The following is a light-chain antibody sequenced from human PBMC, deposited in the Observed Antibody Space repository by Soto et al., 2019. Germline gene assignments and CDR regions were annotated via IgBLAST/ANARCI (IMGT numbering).Light chain of an antibody. J-gene: IGLJ1*01. V-gene: IGLV1-40*01. CDR3: QSYDNSRGGWGV. Sequence: QSVLTQPPSVSGAPGQRVTISCTGSSSNIGARHDVHWYQQLPGLAPKLLIYGNTYRPSGVPDRFSGSRSGTSASLAITGLQAEDEADYYCQSYDNSRGGWGVFGTGTKLTVL. CDR2: GNT. CDR1: SSNIGARHD.